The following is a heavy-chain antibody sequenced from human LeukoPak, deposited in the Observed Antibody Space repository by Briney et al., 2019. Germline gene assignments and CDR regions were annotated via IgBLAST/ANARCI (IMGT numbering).Heavy chain of an antibody. Sequence: PSETLSLTCTVSGGTISSYYWSWIRQPPGKGLEWIGYICTSGSTNYNPSLKSRVTISVDTSKNQFSLKLSSVTAADTAVYYCARRDYYNYYMDVWGKGTTVTVSS. J-gene: IGHJ6*03. CDR2: ICTSGST. CDR1: GGTISSYY. CDR3: ARRDYYNYYMDV. V-gene: IGHV4-4*09.